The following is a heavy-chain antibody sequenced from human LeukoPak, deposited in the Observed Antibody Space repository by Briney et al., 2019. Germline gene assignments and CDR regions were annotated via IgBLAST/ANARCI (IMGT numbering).Heavy chain of an antibody. CDR3: ARGTTRYQLLKGRWFDP. Sequence: ASVKVSCKASGYTFTSYDINWVRQATGQGLEWMGWMNPNSGNTGYAQKFQGRFTMTRNTSISTAYMELSSLRSEDTAVYYCARGTTRYQLLKGRWFDPWGQGTLVTVSS. CDR2: MNPNSGNT. V-gene: IGHV1-8*01. J-gene: IGHJ5*02. D-gene: IGHD2-2*01. CDR1: GYTFTSYD.